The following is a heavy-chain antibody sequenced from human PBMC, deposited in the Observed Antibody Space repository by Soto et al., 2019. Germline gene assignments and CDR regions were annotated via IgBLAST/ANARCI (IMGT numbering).Heavy chain of an antibody. Sequence: SETLSLTCAVYGGSFSGYYWSWIRQPPGKGLEWIGEINHSGRVNYSPSLKSRVTISLDTSKNQFPLTLSAVTAADTAMYYCSTRAYDTNGYYRFDPWGQGTLVTVSS. CDR3: STRAYDTNGYYRFDP. J-gene: IGHJ5*01. CDR1: GGSFSGYY. D-gene: IGHD3-22*01. CDR2: INHSGRV. V-gene: IGHV4-34*01.